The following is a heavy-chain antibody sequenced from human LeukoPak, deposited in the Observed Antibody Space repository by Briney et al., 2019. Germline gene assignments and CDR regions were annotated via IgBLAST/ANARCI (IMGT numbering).Heavy chain of an antibody. CDR2: IYSGGAT. J-gene: IGHJ5*02. V-gene: IGHV3-53*01. CDR1: GFTVSSSY. Sequence: PGGSLRLSCAAAGFTVSSSYMSWVRQAPGKGLEWVSVIYSGGATYYADSVKGRFTISRDNSKNTLYLQMNSLRAEDTAVYYCAKDAPYYYGSGSYPNWFDPWGQGTLVTVSS. CDR3: AKDAPYYYGSGSYPNWFDP. D-gene: IGHD3-10*01.